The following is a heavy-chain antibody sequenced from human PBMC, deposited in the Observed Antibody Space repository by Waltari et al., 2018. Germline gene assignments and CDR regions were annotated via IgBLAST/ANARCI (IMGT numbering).Heavy chain of an antibody. J-gene: IGHJ5*02. CDR2: LYHSGDI. Sequence: QVQLQESGPGLVKPSETLSLTCTVSGLSISSGFYWGWIRQSPGRGLEWIGSLYHSGDIYYNPSLQSGISLSRDTSKNQFSLKLSSVTAADTAVYYCVRRFWDGRYYRDAWGQGILVTVSS. CDR3: VRRFWDGRYYRDA. CDR1: GLSISSGFY. D-gene: IGHD3-22*01. V-gene: IGHV4-38-2*02.